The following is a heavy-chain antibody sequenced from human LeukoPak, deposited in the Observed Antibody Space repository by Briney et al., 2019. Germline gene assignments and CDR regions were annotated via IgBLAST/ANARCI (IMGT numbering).Heavy chain of an antibody. CDR2: IIPIFGTA. V-gene: IGHV1-69*05. J-gene: IGHJ4*02. CDR3: ASGGSGSYYNEPVDY. Sequence: SVKVSCKASGGTFISYAISWVRQAPGQGLEWMERIIPIFGTANYAQKFQGRVTITTDESTGTAYMELSSLRSEDTAVYYCASGGSGSYYNEPVDYWGQGTLVGVSS. D-gene: IGHD3-10*01. CDR1: GGTFISYA.